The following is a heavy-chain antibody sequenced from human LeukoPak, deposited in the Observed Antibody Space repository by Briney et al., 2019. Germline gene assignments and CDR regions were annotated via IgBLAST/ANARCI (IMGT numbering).Heavy chain of an antibody. D-gene: IGHD1-26*01. V-gene: IGHV5-51*01. CDR1: GYRFTSYW. CDR3: ARPSRRYSGSPFDY. J-gene: IGHJ4*02. Sequence: GESLETSWKCSGYRFTSYWIGGVRPVPGKGVEWMGIFYLGDYETRYSPSFQGQVTISADKSISTAFLQWSSLKASDTAMYYCARPSRRYSGSPFDYWGQGTLVTVSS. CDR2: FYLGDYET.